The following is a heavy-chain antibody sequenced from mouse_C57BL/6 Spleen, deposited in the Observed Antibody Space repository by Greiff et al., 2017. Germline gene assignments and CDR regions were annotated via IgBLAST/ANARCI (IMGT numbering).Heavy chain of an antibody. CDR3: AIPPHDGYSAWFAY. CDR2: INPSSGYT. Sequence: VKLVESGAELARPGASVKMSCKASGYTFTSYTMHWVKQRPGQGLEWIGYINPSSGYTKYNQKFKDKATLTADKSSSTAYMQLSSLTSEDSAVYYCAIPPHDGYSAWFAYWGQGTLVTVSA. CDR1: GYTFTSYT. J-gene: IGHJ3*01. V-gene: IGHV1-4*01. D-gene: IGHD2-3*01.